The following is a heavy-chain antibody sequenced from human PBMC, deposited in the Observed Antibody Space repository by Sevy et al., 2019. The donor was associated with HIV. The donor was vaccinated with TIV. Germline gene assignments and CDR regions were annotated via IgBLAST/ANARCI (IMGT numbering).Heavy chain of an antibody. D-gene: IGHD3-3*01. Sequence: GGSLRLSCAASGFTFSTFSMNWVRQAPGKGLEWVSFISFSSNYIYYADSVKGRFTISRDNAKNSLYLQMNSLRAEDTAVYYCARDLPNTIVDGMDVWGQGTTVTVSS. J-gene: IGHJ6*02. CDR1: GFTFSTFS. CDR2: ISFSSNYI. CDR3: ARDLPNTIVDGMDV. V-gene: IGHV3-21*01.